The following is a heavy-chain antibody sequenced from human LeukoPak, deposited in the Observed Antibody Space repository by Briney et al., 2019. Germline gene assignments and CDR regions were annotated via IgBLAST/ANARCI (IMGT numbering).Heavy chain of an antibody. D-gene: IGHD6-13*01. V-gene: IGHV3-21*01. CDR1: GFTFSSYS. CDR3: ASHSSSWYPSTPDFDY. Sequence: GGSLRLSCAASGFTFSSYSMNWVRQAPGKGLEWVSSISSSSSYIYYADSVKGRFTISRDNAKNSLYLQMNSLSAEDTAVYYCASHSSSWYPSTPDFDYWGQGTLVTVSS. J-gene: IGHJ4*02. CDR2: ISSSSSYI.